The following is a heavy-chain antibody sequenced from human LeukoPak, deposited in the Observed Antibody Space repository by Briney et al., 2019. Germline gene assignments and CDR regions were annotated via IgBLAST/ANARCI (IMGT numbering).Heavy chain of an antibody. D-gene: IGHD1-1*01. V-gene: IGHV4-59*01. CDR3: AREKMNYGLEYFDY. CDR2: IGYNGET. Sequence: SETLSLTCGVSGDSLTGYYYNWIRRSPGKGLEWIGYIGYNGETKSNPSLTSRVTMSVDTSKKQVSLKLNSVTAADTALYYCAREKMNYGLEYFDYWGQGILVTVSS. J-gene: IGHJ4*02. CDR1: GDSLTGYY.